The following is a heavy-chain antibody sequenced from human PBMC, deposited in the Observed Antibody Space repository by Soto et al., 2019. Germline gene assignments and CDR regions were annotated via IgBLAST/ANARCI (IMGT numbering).Heavy chain of an antibody. CDR1: GGSITNYY. V-gene: IGHV4-59*08. Sequence: SETLSLTCTVSGGSITNYYWSWIRQPPGKGLEWIGYIYYSGRTSYNPSLKSRVTISVDTSNNQFSLKLNSVTAADTAIYYCAKGYCSGGSCYGFDYWGQGTLVT. CDR2: IYYSGRT. D-gene: IGHD2-15*01. J-gene: IGHJ4*02. CDR3: AKGYCSGGSCYGFDY.